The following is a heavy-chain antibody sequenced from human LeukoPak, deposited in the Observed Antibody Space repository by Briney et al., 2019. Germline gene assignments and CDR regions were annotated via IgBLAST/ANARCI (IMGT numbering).Heavy chain of an antibody. CDR3: ARDGAVAGTAYPEY. D-gene: IGHD6-19*01. CDR2: INPNSGGT. V-gene: IGHV1-2*02. Sequence: ASLKVSCKASGYTFTGYYIHWVRQAPGQGLEWMGWINPNSGGTKYAQKFQGRVTMTRDTSISTAYMELSSLTSDDTALYYCARDGAVAGTAYPEYWGQGTLVTVSS. CDR1: GYTFTGYY. J-gene: IGHJ4*02.